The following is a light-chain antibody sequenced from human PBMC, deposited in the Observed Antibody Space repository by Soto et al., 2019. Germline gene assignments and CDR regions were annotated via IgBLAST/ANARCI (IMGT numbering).Light chain of an antibody. CDR1: QSVSIN. V-gene: IGKV3-15*01. Sequence: EIVMTQSPAILSVSPGERVTLSCRASQSVSINLAWYQQRPGQAPRLLIYGTSTRATGVPVRFSGSGSGTEFNPTTNSPQSKDFVVYYCQQYNDWAPRTFGHGTKV. CDR3: QQYNDWAPRT. J-gene: IGKJ1*01. CDR2: GTS.